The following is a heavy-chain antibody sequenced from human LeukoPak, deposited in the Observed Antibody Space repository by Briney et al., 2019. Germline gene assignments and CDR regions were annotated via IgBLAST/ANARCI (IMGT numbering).Heavy chain of an antibody. CDR1: GYTFTGYY. V-gene: IGHV1-2*02. CDR3: ARDGTSSGYVYYMGV. CDR2: INPNSGGT. J-gene: IGHJ6*03. D-gene: IGHD3-22*01. Sequence: ASVKVSCKASGYTFTGYYMHWVRQAPGQGLEWMGWINPNSGGTNYAQKFQGRVTMTRDTSISTAYMELSRLRSDDTAVYYCARDGTSSGYVYYMGVWGKGTTVTASS.